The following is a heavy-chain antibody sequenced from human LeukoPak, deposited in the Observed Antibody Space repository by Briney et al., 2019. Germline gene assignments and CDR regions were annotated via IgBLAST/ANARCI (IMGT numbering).Heavy chain of an antibody. Sequence: SETLSLTCAVSGGSISSGGYSWSWIQQPPGKGLEWIGYIYHSGSTYYNPSLKSRVTISVDRSKNQFSLKLSSVTAADTAVYYCARATGGVPAAIGAFDIWGQGTMVTVSS. V-gene: IGHV4-30-2*01. CDR1: GGSISSGGYS. J-gene: IGHJ3*02. CDR2: IYHSGST. CDR3: ARATGGVPAAIGAFDI. D-gene: IGHD2-2*01.